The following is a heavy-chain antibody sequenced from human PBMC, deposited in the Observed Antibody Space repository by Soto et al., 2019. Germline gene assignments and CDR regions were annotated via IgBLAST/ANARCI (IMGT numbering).Heavy chain of an antibody. CDR3: ARMVRRSNIDYYSYMDV. CDR2: ISANNGDT. V-gene: IGHV1-18*01. CDR1: GYTFTSHG. D-gene: IGHD3-10*01. Sequence: QVQLVQSGAEVKKPGASVKVSCKASGYTFTSHGISWVRQAPGQGLEWMGWISANNGDTNYAQQFQGRFTVTTDTSPSTGYMELRSLRSEDTAVYYCARMVRRSNIDYYSYMDVCGIGTTVTSSS. J-gene: IGHJ6*03.